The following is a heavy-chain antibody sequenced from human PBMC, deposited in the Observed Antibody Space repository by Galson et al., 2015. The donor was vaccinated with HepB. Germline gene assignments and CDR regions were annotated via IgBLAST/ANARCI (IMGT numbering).Heavy chain of an antibody. CDR1: GFTFSGYG. J-gene: IGHJ6*02. CDR3: ARDALGYCSGGSCYFHDSYGMDV. V-gene: IGHV3-33*01. CDR2: IWYDGSNK. D-gene: IGHD2-15*01. Sequence: SLRLSCAASGFTFSGYGMHWVRQAPGKGLEWVAVIWYDGSNKDYVDSVKGRFTISRDNSKNTLYLQMNSLRAEDTAVYYCARDALGYCSGGSCYFHDSYGMDVWGQGTTVTVSS.